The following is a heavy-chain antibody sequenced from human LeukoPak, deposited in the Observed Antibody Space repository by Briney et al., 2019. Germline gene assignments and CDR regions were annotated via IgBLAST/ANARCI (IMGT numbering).Heavy chain of an antibody. CDR3: ARDGSWGDYQFYFYMDV. D-gene: IGHD2-2*01. J-gene: IGHJ6*03. CDR2: ISASGHYI. Sequence: GGSLRLSCEASGFTFRSFAMSWVRQAPGKGLEWLSGISASGHYIYNADAVKGRFTISRDNSKNTLYIEINSLRAEDTAVYYCARDGSWGDYQFYFYMDVWGKGTTVTVSS. CDR1: GFTFRSFA. V-gene: IGHV3-23*01.